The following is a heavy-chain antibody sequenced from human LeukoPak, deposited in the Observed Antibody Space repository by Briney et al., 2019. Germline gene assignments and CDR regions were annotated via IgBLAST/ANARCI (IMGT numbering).Heavy chain of an antibody. V-gene: IGHV3-9*01. J-gene: IGHJ4*02. CDR2: ISWNSGSI. D-gene: IGHD3-9*01. Sequence: GGSLRLSCAASGFTFSSYGMHWVRQAPGKGLEWVAGISWNSGSIGYADSVKGRFTISRDNAKNSLYLQMNSLRAEDTALYYCAPSYGILTGYYFHWGQGTLVTVSS. CDR3: APSYGILTGYYFH. CDR1: GFTFSSYG.